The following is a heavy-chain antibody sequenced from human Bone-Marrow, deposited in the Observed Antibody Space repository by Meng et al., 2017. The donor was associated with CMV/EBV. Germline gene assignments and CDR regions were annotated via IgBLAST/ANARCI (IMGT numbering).Heavy chain of an antibody. CDR2: INPSGGST. Sequence: ASVKVSCKASGYTFTSYYMHWVRQAPGQGLEWMGIINPSGGSTSYAQKFQGRVTMTRDTSTSTVYMELSSLRSEDTAVYYCARSRQREEGYCSRTSCYTWQHYYYGMDVWGQGTKVTVSS. D-gene: IGHD2-2*02. V-gene: IGHV1-46*01. J-gene: IGHJ6*02. CDR1: GYTFTSYY. CDR3: ARSRQREEGYCSRTSCYTWQHYYYGMDV.